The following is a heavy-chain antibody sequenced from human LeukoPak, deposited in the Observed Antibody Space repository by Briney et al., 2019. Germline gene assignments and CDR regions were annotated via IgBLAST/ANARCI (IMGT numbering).Heavy chain of an antibody. Sequence: PGGSLRLSCAASGFTFTDYWMSWVRQAPGKGLEWVAFIRKRGIETNYVDSVKGRFTITRDNARNSLFLQMNSLRAEDTAVYYCAKDVAMWLLLNYFDYWGQGTLVTVSS. CDR3: AKDVAMWLLLNYFDY. V-gene: IGHV3-7*03. D-gene: IGHD3-22*01. CDR2: IRKRGIET. CDR1: GFTFTDYW. J-gene: IGHJ4*02.